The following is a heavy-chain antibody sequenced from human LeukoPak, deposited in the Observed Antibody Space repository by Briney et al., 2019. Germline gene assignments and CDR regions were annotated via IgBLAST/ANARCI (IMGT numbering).Heavy chain of an antibody. J-gene: IGHJ4*02. V-gene: IGHV3-66*01. Sequence: GGSLRLSCAASGFTVSSNYMSWVRQAPGKGLEWVSVIYSGGSTYYADSVKGRFTISRDNSKNTLYLQMNSLRAEDTAAYYCARIWGDYGDYRDYWGQGTLDTVSS. CDR3: ARIWGDYGDYRDY. D-gene: IGHD4-17*01. CDR1: GFTVSSNY. CDR2: IYSGGST.